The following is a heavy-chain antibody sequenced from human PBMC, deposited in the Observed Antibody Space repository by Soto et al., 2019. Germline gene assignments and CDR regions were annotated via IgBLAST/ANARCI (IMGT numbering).Heavy chain of an antibody. J-gene: IGHJ4*02. Sequence: GGSLRLSCVVSGFTSGFTFNNYVMSWVRQAPGKGLEWVSSISGSGANTYSADSVKGRFTISRDNSKNTLYMQMNSLRAEDTAVYYCAKASPISMIVVINGPLDYWGQGTLVTVSS. CDR3: AKASPISMIVVINGPLDY. V-gene: IGHV3-23*01. CDR1: GFTFNNYV. CDR2: ISGSGANT. D-gene: IGHD3-22*01.